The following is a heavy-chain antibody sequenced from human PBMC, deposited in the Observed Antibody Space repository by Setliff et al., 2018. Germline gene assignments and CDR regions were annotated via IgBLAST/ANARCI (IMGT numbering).Heavy chain of an antibody. CDR3: ARSPLDDAFDI. Sequence: PGESLKISCQASGYSFSTFWIGWVRQMPGKGLEWMGVIWPDDSDTTYSPPFRGEVTISADKSVSTVYLHWSSLKASDTAMYYCARSPLDDAFDIWGQGTMVTVSS. V-gene: IGHV5-51*01. CDR2: IWPDDSDT. CDR1: GYSFSTFW. J-gene: IGHJ3*02.